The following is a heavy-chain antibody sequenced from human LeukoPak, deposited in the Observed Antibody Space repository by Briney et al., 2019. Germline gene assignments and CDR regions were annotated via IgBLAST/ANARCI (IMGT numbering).Heavy chain of an antibody. Sequence: ASVKVSCRASGYTFTNYGISWVRQAPGQGLEWMGWISANNGNTNYAQKLQGRVTMTTDTSTSTAYMEVRSLRSDDTAVYYCARELDRAIDYYGMDVWGQGTTVTVSS. CDR2: ISANNGNT. J-gene: IGHJ6*02. V-gene: IGHV1-18*01. CDR3: ARELDRAIDYYGMDV. CDR1: GYTFTNYG. D-gene: IGHD5-18*01.